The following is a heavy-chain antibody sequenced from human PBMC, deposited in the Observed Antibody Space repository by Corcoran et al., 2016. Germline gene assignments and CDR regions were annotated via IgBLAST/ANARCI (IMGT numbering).Heavy chain of an antibody. CDR2: IKSKTDGGTT. J-gene: IGHJ4*02. V-gene: IGHV3-15*07. CDR3: TTGLGIVLMVYAIDFDY. CDR1: GFTFSNAW. D-gene: IGHD2-8*01. Sequence: EVQLVESGGGLVKPGGSLRLSCAASGFTFSNAWMNWVRQAPGKGLEWVGRIKSKTDGGTTDYAAPVKGRFTISREDSKNTLYQQMNSLKTEDTAVYYCTTGLGIVLMVYAIDFDYWGQGTLVTVSS.